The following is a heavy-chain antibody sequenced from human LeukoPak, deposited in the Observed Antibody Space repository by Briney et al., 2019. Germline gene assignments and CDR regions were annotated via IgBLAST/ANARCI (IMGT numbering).Heavy chain of an antibody. CDR2: ISWNSGSI. J-gene: IGHJ4*02. Sequence: PGGSLRLSCAASGFTFDDYAMHWVRQAPGKGLEWVSGISWNSGSIGYADSVKGRFTISRDNAKNSLYLQMNSLRAEDMALYYCAKDTSGSHTGYFDYWGQGTLVTVSS. V-gene: IGHV3-9*03. CDR3: AKDTSGSHTGYFDY. D-gene: IGHD1-26*01. CDR1: GFTFDDYA.